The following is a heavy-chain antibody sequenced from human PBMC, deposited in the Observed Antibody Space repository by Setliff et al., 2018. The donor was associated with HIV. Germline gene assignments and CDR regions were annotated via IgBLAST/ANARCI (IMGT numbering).Heavy chain of an antibody. CDR1: GGIFSRFA. D-gene: IGHD4-17*01. CDR2: IIPIFGTP. J-gene: IGHJ5*02. CDR3: ATQFKTTKAFDP. Sequence: RASVKVSCKASGGIFSRFAFSWVRQAPGQGLEWMGGIIPIFGTPNYAQKFQGRVTMTRDTSTSTVYMELSSLRSEDTAVYYCATQFKTTKAFDPWGQGTLVTVSS. V-gene: IGHV1-69*05.